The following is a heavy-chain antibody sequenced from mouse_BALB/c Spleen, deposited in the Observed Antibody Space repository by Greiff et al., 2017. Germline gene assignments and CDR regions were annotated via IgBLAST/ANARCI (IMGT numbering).Heavy chain of an antibody. J-gene: IGHJ2*01. CDR1: GFTFTDYY. CDR2: IRNKANGYTT. Sequence: EVMLVESGGGLVQPGGSLRLSCATSGFTFTDYYMSWVRQPPGKALEWLGFIRNKANGYTTEYSASVKGRFTISRDNSQSILYLQMNTLRAEDSATYYCARSYYSYFDYWGQGTTLTVSS. CDR3: ARSYYSYFDY. V-gene: IGHV7-3*02. D-gene: IGHD2-10*01.